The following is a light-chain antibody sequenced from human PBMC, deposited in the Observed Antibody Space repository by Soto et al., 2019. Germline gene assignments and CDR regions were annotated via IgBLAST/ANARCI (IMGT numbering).Light chain of an antibody. CDR2: DTS. Sequence: DIVMTQSPASLAVSLGERATINCKSSQSVFSSSAKRDCLAWFQQKAGQAPKTLIYDTSTPEPGVPGRFSGNGSGPEFTLTITNLQAEDVAAYYCRESLSAAITFGKGTKVKIK. CDR3: RESLSAAIT. CDR1: QSVFSSSAKRDC. J-gene: IGKJ2*01. V-gene: IGKV4-1*01.